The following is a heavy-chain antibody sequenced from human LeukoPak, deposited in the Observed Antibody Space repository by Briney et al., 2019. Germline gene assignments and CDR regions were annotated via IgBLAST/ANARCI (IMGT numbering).Heavy chain of an antibody. CDR3: ARGTRVITAMVSD. J-gene: IGHJ4*02. CDR2: ISYDGSNK. Sequence: GGSLRLSCAVSGFTISSHGMHWVRQAPGKGLEWVAVISYDGSNKYYADSVKGRFTISRDNSKNTLYLQMNSLRAEDTAVYYCARGTRVITAMVSDWGQGTLVTVSS. V-gene: IGHV3-30*03. CDR1: GFTISSHG. D-gene: IGHD5-18*01.